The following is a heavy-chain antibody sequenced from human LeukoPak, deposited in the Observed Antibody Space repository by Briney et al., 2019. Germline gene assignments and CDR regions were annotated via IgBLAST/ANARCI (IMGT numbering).Heavy chain of an antibody. Sequence: SETLSLTCTVSGGSISSYYWSWIRQPPGKGLEWIGYIYYSGSTNYNPPLKSRVTISVDTSKNQFSLKLSSVTAADTAVYYCARAAYYDILTGRITGFDYWGQGTLVTVSS. CDR2: IYYSGST. D-gene: IGHD3-9*01. V-gene: IGHV4-59*12. CDR1: GGSISSYY. CDR3: ARAAYYDILTGRITGFDY. J-gene: IGHJ4*02.